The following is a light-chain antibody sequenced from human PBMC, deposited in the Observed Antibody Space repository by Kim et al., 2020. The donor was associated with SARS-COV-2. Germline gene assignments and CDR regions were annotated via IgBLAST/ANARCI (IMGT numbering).Light chain of an antibody. J-gene: IGLJ1*01. V-gene: IGLV1-51*01. Sequence: QSVLTQPPSVSAAPGQKVTISCSGGRSNIENNYVSWYQQLPGTAPKLLIYDNNKRPSGIPDRFSASKSGTSATLGITGLQTGDEADYYCGTWDGSLNSGSYVFGSGTKVTVL. CDR1: RSNIENNY. CDR3: GTWDGSLNSGSYV. CDR2: DNN.